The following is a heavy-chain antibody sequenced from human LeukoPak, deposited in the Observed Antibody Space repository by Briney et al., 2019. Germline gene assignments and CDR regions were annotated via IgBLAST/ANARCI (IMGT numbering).Heavy chain of an antibody. CDR3: ARDLLNSGYYTEYFQH. Sequence: GRSLRLSCAASGFTFSSYAMHWVRQAPGKGLEWVAVISYDGSNKYYADSVKGRFTVSRDNAKNTLYLQMNSLRAEDTAVYYCARDLLNSGYYTEYFQHWGQGTLVSVSS. J-gene: IGHJ1*01. CDR1: GFTFSSYA. V-gene: IGHV3-30-3*01. D-gene: IGHD3-22*01. CDR2: ISYDGSNK.